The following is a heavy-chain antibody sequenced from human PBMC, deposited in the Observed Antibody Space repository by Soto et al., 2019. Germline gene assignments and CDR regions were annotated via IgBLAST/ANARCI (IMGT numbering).Heavy chain of an antibody. V-gene: IGHV3-21*01. CDR2: ISTTSTYI. J-gene: IGHJ4*02. CDR3: PSYGSSYGGDF. CDR1: GFSFSTYS. D-gene: IGHD5-18*01. Sequence: DVQLVESGGGLVKPGGSLRLSCAASGFSFSTYSMNWVRQAPGKGLEWVSSISTTSTYIYYADSVKGRFTISRDNAKNSLYLQMSSLRAEDTAVYYCPSYGSSYGGDFWGQGTLVTVSS.